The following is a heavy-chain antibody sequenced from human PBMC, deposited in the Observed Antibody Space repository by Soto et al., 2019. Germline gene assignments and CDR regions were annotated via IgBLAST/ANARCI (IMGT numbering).Heavy chain of an antibody. D-gene: IGHD3-22*01. V-gene: IGHV1-2*04. CDR2: INPNSGGT. Sequence: QVQLVQSGAEVKKPGASVKVSCKAFGYTFTGYYMHWVRQAPGQGLEWMGWINPNSGGTNYAQKFQGWVTMTRDTSISTAYMELSRLRSDDTAVYYCARASSGYSQIIDYWGQGTLVTVSS. CDR3: ARASSGYSQIIDY. J-gene: IGHJ4*02. CDR1: GYTFTGYY.